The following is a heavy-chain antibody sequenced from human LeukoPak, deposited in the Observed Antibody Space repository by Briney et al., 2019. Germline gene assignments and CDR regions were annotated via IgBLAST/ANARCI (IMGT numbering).Heavy chain of an antibody. J-gene: IGHJ3*02. V-gene: IGHV4-59*11. D-gene: IGHD3-10*01. CDR3: ARGLWFGEQDGLGI. Sequence: SETLSLTCVVSGYSITSHYWSWIRQSPGKGLEWIGNIFAGGTTNYNPSLKSRVSISMDTSKNQFSLKMTSVTAADTAIYFCARGLWFGEQDGLGIWGPGTVVTVAS. CDR2: IFAGGTT. CDR1: GYSITSHY.